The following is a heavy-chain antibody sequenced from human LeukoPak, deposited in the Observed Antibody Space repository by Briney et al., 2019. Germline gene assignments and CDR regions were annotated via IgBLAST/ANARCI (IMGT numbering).Heavy chain of an antibody. V-gene: IGHV4-38-2*02. J-gene: IGHJ4*02. CDR3: ARGLSPNTWYVGY. CDR1: GYSISSAYY. Sequence: KPSETLSLTCSVSGYSISSAYYWTWIRQPPGKGLEWIGEINHSGSARYNPSLKSRVIISVDTSKNQFSLKLSSVTAADTAVYYCARGLSPNTWYVGYWGQGTLVIVSS. CDR2: INHSGSA. D-gene: IGHD6-13*01.